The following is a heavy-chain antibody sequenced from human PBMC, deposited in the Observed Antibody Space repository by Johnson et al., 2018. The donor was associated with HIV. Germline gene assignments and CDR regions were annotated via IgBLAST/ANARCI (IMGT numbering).Heavy chain of an antibody. J-gene: IGHJ3*02. Sequence: QVQLVESGGGVVQPGRSLRLSCAASGFTFSSYGMHWVRQAPGKGLEWVAVVWYDGSNKYYADSVKGRFTISRDNSKNTLFMQMTSLRAEDTAVYYCARGGRKWQLRGVAAFGSWGQGTMVTVPS. D-gene: IGHD1-26*01. CDR3: ARGGRKWQLRGVAAFGS. V-gene: IGHV3-33*01. CDR2: VWYDGSNK. CDR1: GFTFSSYG.